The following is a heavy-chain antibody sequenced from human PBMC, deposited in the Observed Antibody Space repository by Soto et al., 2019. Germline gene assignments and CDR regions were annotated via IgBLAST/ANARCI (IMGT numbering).Heavy chain of an antibody. CDR2: IWYDGSNK. Sequence: QVQLVESGGGVVQPGRSLRLSCAASGFTFSSYGMHWVRQAPGKGLEWVAVIWYDGSNKYYADSVKGRFTISRDNSKNTLYLQMNSLRAEDTAVYYGARDLWEQRWADYYYYGMDVWGQGTTVTVSS. CDR3: ARDLWEQRWADYYYYGMDV. D-gene: IGHD1-26*01. J-gene: IGHJ6*02. CDR1: GFTFSSYG. V-gene: IGHV3-33*01.